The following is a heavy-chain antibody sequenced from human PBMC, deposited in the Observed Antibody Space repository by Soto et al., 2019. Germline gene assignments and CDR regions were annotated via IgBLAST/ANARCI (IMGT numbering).Heavy chain of an antibody. J-gene: IGHJ6*02. Sequence: LRLSCAASGFTFSSYSMNWVRQAPGKGLEWVSSISSSSSYIYYADSVKGRFTISRDNAKNSLSLQMNSLRAEDTAVYYCASLPSDDSSWYGYYYYYGMDVWGQGTTVTVSS. CDR2: ISSSSSYI. V-gene: IGHV3-21*01. CDR3: ASLPSDDSSWYGYYYYYGMDV. CDR1: GFTFSSYS. D-gene: IGHD6-13*01.